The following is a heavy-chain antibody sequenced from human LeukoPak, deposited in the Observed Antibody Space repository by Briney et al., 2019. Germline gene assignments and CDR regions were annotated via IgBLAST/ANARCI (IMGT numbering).Heavy chain of an antibody. CDR1: GFTFSSYS. D-gene: IGHD5-18*01. V-gene: IGHV3-21*01. CDR3: ARDGLVDTVSLDY. Sequence: PGGSLRLSCAASGFTFSSYSMNWVRQAPGKGLEWVSSISSSSSYIYYADSVKGRFTISRDNAKNSLYLQMNSLRAEDTAVYYCARDGLVDTVSLDYWGQGTLVTVSS. CDR2: ISSSSSYI. J-gene: IGHJ4*02.